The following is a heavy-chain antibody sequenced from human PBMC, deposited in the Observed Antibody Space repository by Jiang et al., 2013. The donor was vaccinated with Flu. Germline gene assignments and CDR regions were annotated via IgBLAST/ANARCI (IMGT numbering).Heavy chain of an antibody. Sequence: LLKPSETLSLTCAVYGGSFSGYYWSWIRQPPGKGLEWIGEINHSGSTNYNPSLKSRVTISVDTSKNQFSLKLSSVTAADTAVYYCARGGGYSYGRQSLGGYFDYWGQGTLVTVSS. D-gene: IGHD5-18*01. CDR2: INHSGST. J-gene: IGHJ4*02. CDR1: GGSFSGYY. V-gene: IGHV4-34*01. CDR3: ARGGGYSYGRQSLGGYFDY.